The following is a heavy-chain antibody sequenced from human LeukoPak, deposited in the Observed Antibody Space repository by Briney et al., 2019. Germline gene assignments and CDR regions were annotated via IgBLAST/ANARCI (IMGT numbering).Heavy chain of an antibody. CDR3: ARHSYYYDSSGYYDHYFDF. CDR2: VYYSGST. V-gene: IGHV4-39*07. J-gene: IGHJ4*02. Sequence: SETLSLTCTVSGDSINSGSSYWGWIRQPPGKGLEWIGSVYYSGSTYDNPSLKSRVTISVDTSKNQFSLNLSSVTAADTAVYYCARHSYYYDSSGYYDHYFDFWGQGNLVTVSS. CDR1: GDSINSGSSY. D-gene: IGHD3-22*01.